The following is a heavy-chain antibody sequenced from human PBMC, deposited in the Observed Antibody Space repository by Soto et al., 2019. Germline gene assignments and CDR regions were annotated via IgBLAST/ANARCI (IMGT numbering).Heavy chain of an antibody. V-gene: IGHV2-5*02. CDR2: IYWDDDK. D-gene: IGHD2-15*01. J-gene: IGHJ6*02. CDR1: GFSLSTSGVG. CDR3: AYLPCSGGSCYWFSFSGMDV. Sequence: QITLKESGPPLVKPTQTLTLTCTFSGFSLSTSGVGVAWIRQPPGKALEGLALIYWDDDKRYRPSLESRLTITKDTSKNQVVLTMTNMDSVDTATYYCAYLPCSGGSCYWFSFSGMDVWGQGTTVTVSS.